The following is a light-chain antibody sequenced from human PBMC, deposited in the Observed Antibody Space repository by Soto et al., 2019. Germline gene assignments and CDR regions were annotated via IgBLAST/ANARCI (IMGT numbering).Light chain of an antibody. CDR1: QSIGSN. Sequence: EIVVTQSPATLSVSPGERATLSCRASQSIGSNLAWYQQKPGRAPRLLIYGASARATGIPARFSGSGSGNEFTLTISSLQSEDFAIYYCQQYNNWWTFGQGTKVEIK. J-gene: IGKJ1*01. CDR2: GAS. V-gene: IGKV3-15*01. CDR3: QQYNNWWT.